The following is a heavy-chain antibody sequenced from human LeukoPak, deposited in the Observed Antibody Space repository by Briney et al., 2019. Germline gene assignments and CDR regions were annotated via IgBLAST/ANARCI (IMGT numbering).Heavy chain of an antibody. J-gene: IGHJ3*02. V-gene: IGHV3-66*01. D-gene: IGHD2-15*01. Sequence: GGSLRLSCAASGFTVSSNYMSWVRQAPGKGLEWVSVIYSGGSTYYADSVKGRFTISRDNSKNTLYLQMNSLRAEDTAVYYCARDSSGVVAAIPFDAFDIWGQGTMVTVSS. CDR3: ARDSSGVVAAIPFDAFDI. CDR1: GFTVSSNY. CDR2: IYSGGST.